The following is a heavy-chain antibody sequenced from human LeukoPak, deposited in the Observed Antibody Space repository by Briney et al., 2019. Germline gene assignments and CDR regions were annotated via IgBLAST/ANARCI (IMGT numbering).Heavy chain of an antibody. Sequence: ASVKVSCKASGYTFTSYAMHWVRQAPGQRLEWMGWINAGNGITKYSQKFQGRVTITRDTSASTAYMELSSLRSEDTAVYYCARTTTVVTPGDYWGQGTLVTVSS. CDR3: ARTTTVVTPGDY. D-gene: IGHD4-23*01. J-gene: IGHJ4*02. V-gene: IGHV1-3*01. CDR2: INAGNGIT. CDR1: GYTFTSYA.